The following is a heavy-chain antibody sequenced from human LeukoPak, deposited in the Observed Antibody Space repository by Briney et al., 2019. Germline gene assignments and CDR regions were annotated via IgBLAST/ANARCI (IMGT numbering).Heavy chain of an antibody. V-gene: IGHV3-33*01. CDR3: ARDSAAVIVVGY. D-gene: IGHD2-2*01. CDR1: GFTFSSCG. J-gene: IGHJ4*02. CDR2: IWHDGSDK. Sequence: GGSLRLSCVASGFTFSSCGMHWVRQAPGKGLQWVAVIWHDGSDKYYADSVKGRFTISRDNSKNTMYLQMNSLRAEDTAVYYCARDSAAVIVVGYWGQGTLVTVSS.